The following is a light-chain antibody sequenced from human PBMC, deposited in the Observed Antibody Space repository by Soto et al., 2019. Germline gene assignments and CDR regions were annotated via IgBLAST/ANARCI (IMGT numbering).Light chain of an antibody. J-gene: IGKJ3*01. Sequence: DIQMTQSPSSLSSSAGDRVTITCPANQDITNSLNWYQQKPGKAPKIQIYDASTLATGVPSQFSGSGSGTNFTFTISSLQPEDVATYYCHQYDDLPLTFGPGPTVDIE. V-gene: IGKV1-33*01. CDR2: DAS. CDR3: HQYDDLPLT. CDR1: QDITNS.